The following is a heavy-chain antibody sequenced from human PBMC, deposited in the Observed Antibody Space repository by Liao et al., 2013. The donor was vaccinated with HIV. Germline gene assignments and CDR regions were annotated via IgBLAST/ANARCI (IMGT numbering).Heavy chain of an antibody. CDR3: ARLMGYYYYMDV. Sequence: QVQLQQWGAGLLKPSETLSLTCTVSGGSISSYYWSWIRQPPGKGLEWIGYIYYSGSTNYNPSLKSRVTISVDTSKNQFSLKLSSVTAADTAVYYCARLMGYYYYMDVWGKGTTVTVSS. CDR2: IYYSGST. V-gene: IGHV4-59*01. J-gene: IGHJ6*03. CDR1: GGSISSYY. D-gene: IGHD5-24*01.